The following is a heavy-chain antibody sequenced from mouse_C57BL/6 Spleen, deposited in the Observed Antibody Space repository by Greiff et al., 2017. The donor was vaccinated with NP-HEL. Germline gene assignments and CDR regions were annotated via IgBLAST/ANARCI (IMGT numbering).Heavy chain of an antibody. D-gene: IGHD1-1*01. CDR2: ISDGGSYT. V-gene: IGHV5-4*01. CDR3: ARDKDYYSSIFDD. CDR1: GFTFSSYA. Sequence: EVQLVESGGGLVKPGGSLKLSCAASGFTFSSYAMSWVRQTPEKRLEWVATISDGGSYTYYPDNVKGRFTISRANAKNNLYLQMSHLKSEDTAMYYCARDKDYYSSIFDDWGKGTTLTVSS. J-gene: IGHJ2*01.